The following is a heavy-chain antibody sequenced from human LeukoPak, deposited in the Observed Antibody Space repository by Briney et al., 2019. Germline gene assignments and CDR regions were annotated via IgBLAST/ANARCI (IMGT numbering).Heavy chain of an antibody. Sequence: GGSLRLSCAAPGFTFSSYAMTWVRQAPGKGLEWVSAISGSGGGTYYADSVKGRFTISRDNSKNTLYLQMNSLGAEDTAVYYCAKERSFGTWLGDYWGQGTLVTVSS. V-gene: IGHV3-23*01. D-gene: IGHD2/OR15-2a*01. CDR1: GFTFSSYA. J-gene: IGHJ4*02. CDR3: AKERSFGTWLGDY. CDR2: ISGSGGGT.